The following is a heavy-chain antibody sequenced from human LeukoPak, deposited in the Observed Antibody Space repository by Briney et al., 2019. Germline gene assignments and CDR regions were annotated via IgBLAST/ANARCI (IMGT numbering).Heavy chain of an antibody. CDR1: GFTFSSYA. V-gene: IGHV3-23*01. Sequence: EGSLRLSCAASGFTFSSYAMSWVRQAPGKGLEWVSAISGSGGSTYYADSVKGRFTISRDNSKNTLYLQMNSLRAEDTAVYYCAKDRGGYSYGDFDYWGQGTLVTVSS. CDR2: ISGSGGST. J-gene: IGHJ4*02. CDR3: AKDRGGYSYGDFDY. D-gene: IGHD5-18*01.